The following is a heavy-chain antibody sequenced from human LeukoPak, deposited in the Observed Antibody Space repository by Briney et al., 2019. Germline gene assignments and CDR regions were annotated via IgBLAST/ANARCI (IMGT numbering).Heavy chain of an antibody. CDR2: ISSSSYI. D-gene: IGHD2-15*01. V-gene: IGHV3-21*01. CDR1: GFTFSSYT. Sequence: SGGSLRLSCAASGFTFSSYTMNWVRQAPGKGLEWVSYISSSSYIYYADSVKGRFTISRDNAENSLYLQMNSLRAEDTAVYYCARGSEGYCSGGGCYYGMDVWGQGTTVTVSS. CDR3: ARGSEGYCSGGGCYYGMDV. J-gene: IGHJ6*01.